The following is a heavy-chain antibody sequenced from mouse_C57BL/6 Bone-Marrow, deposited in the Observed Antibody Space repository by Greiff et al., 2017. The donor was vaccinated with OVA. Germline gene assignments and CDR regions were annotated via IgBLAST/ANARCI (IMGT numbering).Heavy chain of an antibody. CDR1: GFNIKNTY. D-gene: IGHD1-1*01. CDR2: IDPAHGTT. V-gene: IGHV14-3*01. CDR3: ARTLTTRVWYFDY. J-gene: IGHJ2*01. Sequence: EVQLQQSVAELVRPGASVKLSCTASGFNIKNTYMHWVKQRPEQGLEWIGRIDPAHGTTKYAPKFQGKATITADTSSNTSYLQLSSLTSEVTAIYSFARTLTTRVWYFDYWGQGTTLTVSS.